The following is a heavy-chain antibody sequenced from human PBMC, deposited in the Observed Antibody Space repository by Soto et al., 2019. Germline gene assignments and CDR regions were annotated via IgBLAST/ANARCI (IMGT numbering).Heavy chain of an antibody. CDR3: ATRATMGIYYYYGLDV. V-gene: IGHV1-24*01. CDR1: GSTLTELS. J-gene: IGHJ6*02. Sequence: QVQLVQSGAEVNKPGASVKVSCKVSGSTLTELSIHWVRQAPGKGLEWMGGFDPEDGETNYAQNLQGRVTMTEDTSTDTAYMELSSLRAEATAVYYCATRATMGIYYYYGLDVWGQGTTVTVSS. D-gene: IGHD5-12*01. CDR2: FDPEDGET.